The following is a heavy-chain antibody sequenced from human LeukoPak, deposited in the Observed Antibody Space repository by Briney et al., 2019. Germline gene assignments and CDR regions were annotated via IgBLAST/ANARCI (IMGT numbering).Heavy chain of an antibody. V-gene: IGHV3-48*01. J-gene: IGHJ3*01. D-gene: IGHD1-1*01. CDR2: LSSDFTTM. CDR3: ARVLLERPGIDSFDL. CDR1: GFTLSGYS. Sequence: GGSLRLSCAASGFTLSGYSMDWVRQAPGKGLEWVSHLSSDFTTMYYANSVKGRFTISRDNAKNSLYLQMNSLRAEDPAVYYCARVLLERPGIDSFDLWGQGTMVTVSS.